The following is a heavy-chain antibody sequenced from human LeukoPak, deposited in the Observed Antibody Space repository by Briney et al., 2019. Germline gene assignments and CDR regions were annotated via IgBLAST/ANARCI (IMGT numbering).Heavy chain of an antibody. CDR3: ARGWVGATGGAFDI. D-gene: IGHD1-26*01. Sequence: PGGSLRLSCAASGFTFSSYEMNWVRQAPGKGLEWVSYISSSGSTIYYADSVKGRFTISRDNAKNSLYLQMNSLRAEDTAVYYCARGWVGATGGAFDIWGQGTMVTVSS. CDR1: GFTFSSYE. CDR2: ISSSGSTI. V-gene: IGHV3-48*03. J-gene: IGHJ3*02.